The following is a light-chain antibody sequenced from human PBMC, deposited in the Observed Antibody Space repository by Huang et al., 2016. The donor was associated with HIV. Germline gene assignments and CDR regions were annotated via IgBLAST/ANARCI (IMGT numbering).Light chain of an antibody. Sequence: IVLPQSPGTLSLSPGERATLSCRASQSVSGNYLGWYHQRPGQAPRLLIYGASSRATGIPDRFSGSGSGTDFTLTITRLEPEDFAVYYCQQHGSSPTFGQGTKVEIK. V-gene: IGKV3-20*01. CDR1: QSVSGNY. CDR3: QQHGSSPT. CDR2: GAS. J-gene: IGKJ1*01.